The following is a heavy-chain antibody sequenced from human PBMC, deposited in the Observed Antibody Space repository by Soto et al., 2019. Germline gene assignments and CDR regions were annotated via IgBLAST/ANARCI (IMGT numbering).Heavy chain of an antibody. Sequence: SQTLSLTCAISGDSVSSNSAAWNWIRQSPSRGLEWLGRTYYRSKWYNEYAVSVKSRITINPDTSKSQFSLQLNSVTPEDTAVYYCAGGSGSLNYWGSENFDYWGQGTLV. D-gene: IGHD3-10*01. CDR3: AGGSGSLNYWGSENFDY. CDR2: TYYRSKWYN. V-gene: IGHV6-1*01. CDR1: GDSVSSNSAA. J-gene: IGHJ4*02.